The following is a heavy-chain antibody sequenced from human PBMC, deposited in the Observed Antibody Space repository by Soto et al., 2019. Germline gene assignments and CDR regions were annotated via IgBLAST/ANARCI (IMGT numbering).Heavy chain of an antibody. V-gene: IGHV3-23*01. D-gene: IGHD2-15*01. CDR1: GFTFSSYA. CDR2: ISGSGGST. J-gene: IGHJ4*02. Sequence: QLGGSLRLSCAASGFTFSSYAMSWVRQAPGKGLEWVSAISGSGGSTYYADSVKGRFTISRDNSKNTLYLQMNSLRAEDTAVYYCAKDKEAHTVVTPINYWGQGTLVTVSS. CDR3: AKDKEAHTVVTPINY.